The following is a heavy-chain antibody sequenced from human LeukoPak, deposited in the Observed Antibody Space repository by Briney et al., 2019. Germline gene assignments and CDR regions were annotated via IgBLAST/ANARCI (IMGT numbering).Heavy chain of an antibody. D-gene: IGHD1-26*01. CDR1: GFTFSSYG. Sequence: GGSLRLSCAASGFTFSSYGMHWVRQAPGKGLEWVAFIRYDGSNKYYADSVKGRFTISRDNSKNTLYLQMNSLRAEDTAVYYCARISHSGSLDMYFDIWGQGTMVTVSS. V-gene: IGHV3-30*02. CDR2: IRYDGSNK. J-gene: IGHJ3*02. CDR3: ARISHSGSLDMYFDI.